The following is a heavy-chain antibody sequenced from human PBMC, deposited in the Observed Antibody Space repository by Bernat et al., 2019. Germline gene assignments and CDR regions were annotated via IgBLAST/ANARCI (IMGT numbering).Heavy chain of an antibody. Sequence: EVQLVESGGGLVQPGRSLRLSCAASGFTFDDYAMHWVRQAPGKGLEWVSGISWNSGSIGYADSVKGRFTISRDNAKNSLYLQMNSLRAEDMALYYCAKDVVAGTSLVFDYWGQGTLVTVSS. CDR2: ISWNSGSI. J-gene: IGHJ4*02. CDR3: AKDVVAGTSLVFDY. D-gene: IGHD6-19*01. V-gene: IGHV3-9*03. CDR1: GFTFDDYA.